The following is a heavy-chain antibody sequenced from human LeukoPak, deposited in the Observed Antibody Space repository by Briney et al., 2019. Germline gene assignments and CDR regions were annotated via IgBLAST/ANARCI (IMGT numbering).Heavy chain of an antibody. Sequence: GGSLRLSCAASGFTFSSYGMHWVRQAPGKGLEWVAFIRYDGSNKYYADSVKGRFTISRDNSKNTLYLQMNSLRAEDTAVYYCAKEQTGMAARYFDYWGQGTLVTVSS. CDR2: IRYDGSNK. CDR3: AKEQTGMAARYFDY. CDR1: GFTFSSYG. D-gene: IGHD6-6*01. V-gene: IGHV3-30*02. J-gene: IGHJ4*02.